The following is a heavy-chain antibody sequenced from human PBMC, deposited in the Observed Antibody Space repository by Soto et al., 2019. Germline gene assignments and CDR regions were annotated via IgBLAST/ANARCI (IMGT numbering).Heavy chain of an antibody. J-gene: IGHJ4*02. Sequence: QITLKESGPTLVKPTQTLTLTCTFSGFSLSTSGVGVGWIRQPPGKALEWLALIYWDDDKRYSPSLKSRLTITKNPSKSRVRLRMTNLDPVDTATYCCAHRQTTFSWGTFEYWGQGTLVTFSS. V-gene: IGHV2-5*02. CDR3: AHRQTTFSWGTFEY. D-gene: IGHD4-4*01. CDR1: GFSLSTSGVG. CDR2: IYWDDDK.